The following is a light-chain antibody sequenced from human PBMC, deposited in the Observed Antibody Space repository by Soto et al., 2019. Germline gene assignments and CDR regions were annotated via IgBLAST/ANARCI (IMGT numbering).Light chain of an antibody. CDR3: QQRINWPRERT. CDR2: GAS. CDR1: QSVSVN. J-gene: IGKJ1*01. V-gene: IGKV3D-15*01. Sequence: EIVMTQSPATLSVSPWERATLSCRASQSVSVNLAWYQQKPGQPPRLLIYGASTRATGIPARFSGSGSGTDFTLTISSLEPEDFAVYYCQQRINWPRERTFGQGTKVDIK.